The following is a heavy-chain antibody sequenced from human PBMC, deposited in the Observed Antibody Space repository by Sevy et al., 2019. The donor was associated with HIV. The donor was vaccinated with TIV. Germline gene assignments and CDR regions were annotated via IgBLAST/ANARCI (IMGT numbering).Heavy chain of an antibody. Sequence: SETLSLTCSVSGGSITSVFYSWTWIRQPAGKGLEWIGHLYTSGSTNYNSSLKSRVTISVDTSKNQFSLKLNSVTAADTAVYYCARDRRNDYNGPAHYLDVWGKGTTVTVSS. CDR2: LYTSGST. CDR1: GGSITSVFYS. V-gene: IGHV4-61*09. J-gene: IGHJ6*03. D-gene: IGHD4-4*01. CDR3: ARDRRNDYNGPAHYLDV.